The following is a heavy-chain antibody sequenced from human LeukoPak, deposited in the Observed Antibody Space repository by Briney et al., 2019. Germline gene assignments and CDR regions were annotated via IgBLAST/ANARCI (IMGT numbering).Heavy chain of an antibody. J-gene: IGHJ4*02. Sequence: ASVKVSCKASGYTFTGYYMHWVRQAPGQGLEWMGWINPNSGGTNYAQKFRGRVTMTRDTSISTAYMELSRLRSDDTAVYYCARAVVAAAGSFDYWGQGTLVTVSS. CDR2: INPNSGGT. CDR3: ARAVVAAAGSFDY. V-gene: IGHV1-2*02. CDR1: GYTFTGYY. D-gene: IGHD6-13*01.